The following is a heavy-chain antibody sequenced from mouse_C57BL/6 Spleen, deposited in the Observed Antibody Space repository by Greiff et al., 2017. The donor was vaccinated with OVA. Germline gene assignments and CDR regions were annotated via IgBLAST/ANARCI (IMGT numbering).Heavy chain of an antibody. Sequence: QVQLQQPGAELVRPGSSVKLSCKASGYTFTSYWMHWVKQRPIQGLEWIGNIDPSDSETHYNQKFKDKATLTVDKSSSTAYMQLSSLTSEDSAVDYCARDYGWYFDVWGTGTTVTVSS. CDR3: ARDYGWYFDV. V-gene: IGHV1-52*01. CDR2: IDPSDSET. J-gene: IGHJ1*03. CDR1: GYTFTSYW. D-gene: IGHD1-1*01.